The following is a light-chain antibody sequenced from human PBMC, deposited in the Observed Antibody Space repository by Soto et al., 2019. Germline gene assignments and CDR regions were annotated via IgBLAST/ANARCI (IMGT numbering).Light chain of an antibody. Sequence: QSVLTQPPSASGSPGQSVTISCTGTSSDVGAYNYVSWYQQHPGKAPKLMIYDVSKRPSGVPDRFSGSKSGNTASLTVSGLRAADEAEYYFTSKAGSMLWMFGGGTKLTVL. CDR2: DVS. CDR3: TSKAGSMLWM. J-gene: IGLJ3*02. V-gene: IGLV2-8*01. CDR1: SSDVGAYNY.